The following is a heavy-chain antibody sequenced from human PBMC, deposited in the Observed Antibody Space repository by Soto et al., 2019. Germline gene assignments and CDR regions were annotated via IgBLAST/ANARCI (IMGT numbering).Heavy chain of an antibody. Sequence: GGSLRLSCAASGFTFSSYAMSWVRQAPGKGLEWVSAISGSGGSTYYADSVKGRFTISRDNSKNTLYLQMNSLRAEDTAVYYCAKDDIDILTGYPYFDYWGQGTLVTVSS. CDR3: AKDDIDILTGYPYFDY. V-gene: IGHV3-23*01. J-gene: IGHJ4*02. CDR1: GFTFSSYA. D-gene: IGHD3-9*01. CDR2: ISGSGGST.